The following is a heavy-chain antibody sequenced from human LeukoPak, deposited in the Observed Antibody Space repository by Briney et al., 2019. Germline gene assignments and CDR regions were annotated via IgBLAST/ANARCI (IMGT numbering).Heavy chain of an antibody. CDR1: GFTFSSYA. Sequence: GGSLRLSCAASGFTFSSYAMSWVRQAPGKGLEWVSAISGSGGSTYYADSVKGRFTISRDNSKNTLYLQMNSLRAEDTAVYYCAKRLCGGVCYSGFDFWGQGTLVTVSS. CDR3: AKRLCGGVCYSGFDF. CDR2: ISGSGGST. V-gene: IGHV3-23*01. J-gene: IGHJ4*02. D-gene: IGHD2-21*02.